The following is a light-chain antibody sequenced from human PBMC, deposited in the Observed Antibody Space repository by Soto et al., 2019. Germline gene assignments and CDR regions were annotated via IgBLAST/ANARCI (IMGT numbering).Light chain of an antibody. J-gene: IGLJ1*01. CDR2: DVS. V-gene: IGLV2-11*01. CDR3: CSYAGSPRYV. CDR1: SSDVGGYNY. Sequence: QSALTQPRSVSGSPGQSVTISCTGTSSDVGGYNYVSWYQQHPGKAPKVMIYDVSERPSGVPDRFSGSKSGNTASLPISGLQDEDEADYYCCSYAGSPRYVFGTGTKVTVL.